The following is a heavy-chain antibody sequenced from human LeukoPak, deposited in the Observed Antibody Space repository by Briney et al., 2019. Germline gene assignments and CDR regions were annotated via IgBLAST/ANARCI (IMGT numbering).Heavy chain of an antibody. CDR3: ARGDYYGSGRFAFDI. Sequence: GGSLRLSCAASGFTFSSYAMHWVRQAPGKGLEWVAVISYDGSNKYYADSVKGGFTISRDNSKNTLYLQMNSLRAEDTAVYYCARGDYYGSGRFAFDIWGQGTMVTVSS. D-gene: IGHD3-10*01. CDR2: ISYDGSNK. CDR1: GFTFSSYA. J-gene: IGHJ3*02. V-gene: IGHV3-30*04.